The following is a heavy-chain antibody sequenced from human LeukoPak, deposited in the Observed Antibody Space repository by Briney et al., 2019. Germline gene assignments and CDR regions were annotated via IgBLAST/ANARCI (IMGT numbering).Heavy chain of an antibody. J-gene: IGHJ4*02. CDR2: ISAYNGNT. D-gene: IGHD5-12*01. CDR1: GYTFTNYG. Sequence: GASVKVSCKTSGYTFTNYGISWVRQAPGQGLEWMGWISAYNGNTNYTQNLQGRVTMTTDTSTDTAYMELTSLRSEDTAVYYCATVWPRLNSAYDAQFDFWGQGTLVTVSS. V-gene: IGHV1-18*01. CDR3: ATVWPRLNSAYDAQFDF.